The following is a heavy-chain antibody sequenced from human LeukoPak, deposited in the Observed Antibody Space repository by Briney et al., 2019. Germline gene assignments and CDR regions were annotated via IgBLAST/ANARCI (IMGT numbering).Heavy chain of an antibody. CDR1: GFTFSSAW. CDR2: IKSKADGGTT. Sequence: PGGSLRLSCAASGFTFSSAWMTWVRQAPGKGLEWVGHIKSKADGGTTDYAAPAKGRFTISRDDSKNTLSLQMNSLKFEDTAVYYCTTDPFMLDVYHFHYWGQGTLVTVSS. J-gene: IGHJ4*02. V-gene: IGHV3-15*01. CDR3: TTDPFMLDVYHFHY. D-gene: IGHD5/OR15-5a*01.